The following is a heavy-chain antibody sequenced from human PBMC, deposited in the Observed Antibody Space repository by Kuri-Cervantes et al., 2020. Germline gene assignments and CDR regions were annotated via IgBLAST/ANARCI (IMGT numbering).Heavy chain of an antibody. CDR3: ARDQGYYYGSGSYSASFVFDL. CDR1: GGSFNGYL. CDR2: IDHSGGT. J-gene: IGHJ2*01. Sequence: SETLSLTCDVYGGSFNGYLWSWIRQTPGKGLEWIGEIDHSGGTNYNPSLKSRVTTSVDTSKNQFSLKLSSVTAADTAVYYCARDQGYYYGSGSYSASFVFDLWGRGTLVTVSS. D-gene: IGHD3-10*01. V-gene: IGHV4-34*01.